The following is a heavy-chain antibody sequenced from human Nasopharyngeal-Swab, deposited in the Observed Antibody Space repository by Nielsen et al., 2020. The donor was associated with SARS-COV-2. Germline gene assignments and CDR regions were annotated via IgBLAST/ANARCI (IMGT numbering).Heavy chain of an antibody. D-gene: IGHD6-19*01. CDR2: IYPGDSDT. CDR3: ARGYSSGWYDY. V-gene: IGHV5-51*01. J-gene: IGHJ4*02. CDR1: GYTFSNYW. Sequence: GESLKISCQGSGYTFSNYWIGWVRQMPGKGLEWMGVIYPGDSDTGYNPSLQRQVTISVVKSISTAYLQWNSLQASDSAIYYCARGYSSGWYDYWGQGALVTVSS.